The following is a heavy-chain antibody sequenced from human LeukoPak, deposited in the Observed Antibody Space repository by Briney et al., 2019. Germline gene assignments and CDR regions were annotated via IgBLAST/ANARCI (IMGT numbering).Heavy chain of an antibody. J-gene: IGHJ3*01. CDR1: GFTFSCCW. D-gene: IGHD1-26*01. V-gene: IGHV3-7*01. CDR2: VKQDGSEK. CDR3: ARARSSGRHSFEL. Sequence: GGSLRLSCAASGFTFSCCWMAWVRQAPGKGLEWVANVKQDGSEKYYVDSVKGRFTISRDNAKNPVDLQMNSLRAEDTAVYYCARARSSGRHSFELWGQGTMVFVSS.